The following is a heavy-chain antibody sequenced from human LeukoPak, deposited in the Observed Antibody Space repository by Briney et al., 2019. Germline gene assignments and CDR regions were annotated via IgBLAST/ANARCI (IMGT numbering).Heavy chain of an antibody. CDR1: GYSISSGYY. V-gene: IGHV4-38-2*02. D-gene: IGHD1-26*01. CDR3: ARHIVGASTFDY. J-gene: IGHJ4*02. Sequence: SETLSLTCTVSGYSISSGYYWGWIRQPPGKGLEWIGSIYHSGSTYYNPSLKSRVTISVDTSKNQFSLKLSSVTAADTAVYYCARHIVGASTFDYWGQGTLVTVSS. CDR2: IYHSGST.